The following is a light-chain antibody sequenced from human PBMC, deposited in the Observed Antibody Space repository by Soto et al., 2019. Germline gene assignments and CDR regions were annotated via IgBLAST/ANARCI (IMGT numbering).Light chain of an antibody. CDR1: QSISNY. V-gene: IGKV1-39*01. J-gene: IGKJ1*01. CDR2: AAS. Sequence: DIQMTQSPSSLSASVGGRFSITCRASQSISNYLNWYQQKPGKAPKLLIYAASSLQSGVPSRFSGSGSGTDFILTISSIKTEDYSNYYCQQSYSTHSWTFGQGTKVDIK. CDR3: QQSYSTHSWT.